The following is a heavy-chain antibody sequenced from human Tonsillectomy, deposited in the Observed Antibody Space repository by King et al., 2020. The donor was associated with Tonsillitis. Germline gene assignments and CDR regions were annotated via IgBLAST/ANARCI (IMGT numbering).Heavy chain of an antibody. CDR3: AKDFWNDLDYDYGMDV. CDR2: INWNSGSI. V-gene: IGHV3-9*01. Sequence: VQLVESGGGLVQPGRSLRLSCAVSGFTFDDYAMHWVRQAPGKGLEWVSAINWNSGSIGDLDSVKGRFTISRDNAKNSLYLEMRSLRPEDTALYYCAKDFWNDLDYDYGMDVWGQGTTVTVSS. J-gene: IGHJ6*02. D-gene: IGHD1-1*01. CDR1: GFTFDDYA.